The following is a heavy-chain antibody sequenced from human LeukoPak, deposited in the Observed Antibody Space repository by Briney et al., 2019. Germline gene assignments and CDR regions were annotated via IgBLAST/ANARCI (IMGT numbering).Heavy chain of an antibody. CDR1: GFTFSSYP. CDR3: ARYIASGPSVNVDY. D-gene: IGHD2-21*01. CDR2: ISASGDNI. J-gene: IGHJ4*02. V-gene: IGHV3-23*01. Sequence: GGSLRLSCAVSGFTFSSYPMSWGRQTPGWGLERGSAISASGDNIYYADSVNGRFSISRDNSRSTMYLQMNSLRAEDTALYYCARYIASGPSVNVDYWGQGTLVTVSS.